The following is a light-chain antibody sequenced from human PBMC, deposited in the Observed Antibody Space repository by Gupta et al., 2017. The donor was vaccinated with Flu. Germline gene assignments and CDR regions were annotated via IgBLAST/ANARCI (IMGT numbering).Light chain of an antibody. Sequence: VLTPSPATLSLYPGERATLSCRASQSISSYLAWYQQKPGQAPRLLIFDASNRATGVPARFSGSGSGTDFTLTISSLEPDDFAVYYCHQRSNWPPYTFGQGTRLEIK. CDR2: DAS. J-gene: IGKJ2*01. CDR3: HQRSNWPPYT. CDR1: QSISSY. V-gene: IGKV3-11*01.